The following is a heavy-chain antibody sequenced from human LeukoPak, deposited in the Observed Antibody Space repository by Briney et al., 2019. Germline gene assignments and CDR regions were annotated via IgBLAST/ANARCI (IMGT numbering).Heavy chain of an antibody. J-gene: IGHJ6*03. CDR3: ARDGSYYDFWSGYPPYYYYYYMDV. D-gene: IGHD3-3*01. Sequence: SGGSLRLSCAASGFTFSSYAMHWVRQAPGKGLEWVAVISYDGSNKYYADSVKGRFTISRDNSKNTLYLQINSLRAEDTAVYYCARDGSYYDFWSGYPPYYYYYYMDVWGKGTTVTVSS. CDR1: GFTFSSYA. CDR2: ISYDGSNK. V-gene: IGHV3-30-3*01.